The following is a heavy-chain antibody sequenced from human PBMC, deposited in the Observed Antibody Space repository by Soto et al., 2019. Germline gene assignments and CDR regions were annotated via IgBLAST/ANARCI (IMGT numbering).Heavy chain of an antibody. J-gene: IGHJ4*02. V-gene: IGHV1-2*02. CDR1: GYTFTGYY. CDR2: INPNSGGT. Sequence: QVQLVQSGAEVKKPGASVKVSCKASGYTFTGYYMHWVRQAPGQGLEWMGWINPNSGGTNYAQKFQGRVTMTRDTSISTAYMELSRLRSDDTAVYYCARDKFRIAARPGTFAYWGQGTLVTVSS. D-gene: IGHD6-6*01. CDR3: ARDKFRIAARPGTFAY.